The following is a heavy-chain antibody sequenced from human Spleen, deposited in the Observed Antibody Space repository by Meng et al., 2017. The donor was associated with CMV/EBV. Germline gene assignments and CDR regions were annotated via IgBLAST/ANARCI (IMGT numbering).Heavy chain of an antibody. CDR2: IYYSGNT. V-gene: IGHV4-39*01. CDR3: ARRGNYYYYYGMDV. J-gene: IGHJ6*02. CDR1: GGSISNSSYY. Sequence: SETLSLTCTVSGGSISNSSYYWGWIRQPPGKGLEWIARIYYSGNTYYNPSLKSRVTISVDTSKNQFSLKLSSVTAADTAVYYCARRGNYYYYYGMDVWGQGTTVTVSS.